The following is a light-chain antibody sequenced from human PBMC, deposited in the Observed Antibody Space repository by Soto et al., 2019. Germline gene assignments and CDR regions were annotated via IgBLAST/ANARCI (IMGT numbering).Light chain of an antibody. CDR1: QGISNF. CDR2: AAS. J-gene: IGKJ4*01. Sequence: DIQMTQSPSSLSASVRDRITITCRASQGISNFLAWYQQKPGKVPKLLIYAASTLQSGVPSRFSGSGSGTDFTLTISSMQPEDVATYYCQKYNSASPTFGGGTKVEVK. V-gene: IGKV1-27*01. CDR3: QKYNSASPT.